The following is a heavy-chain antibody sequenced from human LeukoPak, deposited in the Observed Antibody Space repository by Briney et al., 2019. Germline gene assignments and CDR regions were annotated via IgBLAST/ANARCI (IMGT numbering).Heavy chain of an antibody. CDR3: ASRAGTMVRGVIIAGWFDP. CDR2: IYYSGST. D-gene: IGHD3-10*01. Sequence: SETLSLTCTVSGGSISSSSYYWGWIRQPPGKGLEWIGSIYYSGSTYYNPSLKIRVTISVDTPKNQFSLKLSSVTAADTAVYYCASRAGTMVRGVIIAGWFDPWGQGTLVTVSS. CDR1: GGSISSSSYY. V-gene: IGHV4-39*01. J-gene: IGHJ5*02.